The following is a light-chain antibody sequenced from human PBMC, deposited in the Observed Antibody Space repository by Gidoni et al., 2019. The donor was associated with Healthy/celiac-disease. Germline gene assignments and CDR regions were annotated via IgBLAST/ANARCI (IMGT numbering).Light chain of an antibody. J-gene: IGKJ4*01. Sequence: DIQMTQSPSALSASVGDRVTITCQASQDISNYLNWYQQKPVNAPKLLIYDASNLETGVPSRFSGSGSGTDFTFTISSLQPEDIATYYCQQYDNLPSLTFGGGTKVEIK. V-gene: IGKV1-33*01. CDR2: DAS. CDR3: QQYDNLPSLT. CDR1: QDISNY.